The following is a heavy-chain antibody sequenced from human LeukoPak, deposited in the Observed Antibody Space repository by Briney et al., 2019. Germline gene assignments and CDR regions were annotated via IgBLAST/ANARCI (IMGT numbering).Heavy chain of an antibody. CDR2: INHSGST. D-gene: IGHD3-10*01. V-gene: IGHV4-34*01. Sequence: SETLSLTCAVYGGSFSGYYWSWIRQPPGKGLEWIGEINHSGSTNYNPSLKSRVTISVDTSKNQFSLKLSSVTAADTAVYYCARMFAITMVRGVIITPYNWFDPWGQGTLVTVSS. CDR3: ARMFAITMVRGVIITPYNWFDP. J-gene: IGHJ5*02. CDR1: GGSFSGYY.